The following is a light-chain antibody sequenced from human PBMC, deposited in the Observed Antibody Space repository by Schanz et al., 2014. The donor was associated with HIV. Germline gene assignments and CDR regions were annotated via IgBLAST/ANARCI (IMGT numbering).Light chain of an antibody. J-gene: IGLJ3*02. CDR3: SSFRNTNTVV. CDR2: DVT. CDR1: SSDVGSYNL. Sequence: QSALTQPASVSGSPGQSITISCTGTSSDVGSYNLVSWYQQHPDKAPKLIIYDVTTRPSGISYRFSGSKSGNTASLTISGLQAEDEADYYCSSFRNTNTVVFGGGTKLTVL. V-gene: IGLV2-14*02.